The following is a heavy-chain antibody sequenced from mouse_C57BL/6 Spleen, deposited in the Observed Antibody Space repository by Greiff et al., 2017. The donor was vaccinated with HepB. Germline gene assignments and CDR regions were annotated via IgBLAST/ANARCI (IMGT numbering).Heavy chain of an antibody. V-gene: IGHV1-69*01. J-gene: IGHJ1*03. Sequence: VQLQQPGAELVMPGASVKLFCKASGYTFTSYWMHWVKQRPGQGLEWIGEIDPSDSYTNYNQKFKGKSTLTVDKSSSTAYMQLSSLTSEDSAVYYCARSDGYLRYFDVWGTGTTVTVSS. D-gene: IGHD2-3*01. CDR1: GYTFTSYW. CDR3: ARSDGYLRYFDV. CDR2: IDPSDSYT.